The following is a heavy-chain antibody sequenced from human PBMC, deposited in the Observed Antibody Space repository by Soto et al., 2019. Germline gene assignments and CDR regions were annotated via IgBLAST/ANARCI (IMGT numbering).Heavy chain of an antibody. CDR2: IYYSGST. Sequence: SETLSLTCTVSGGSISSYYWSWIRQPPGKGLEWIGYIYYSGSTNYNPSLKSRVTISVDTSKNQFSLKLSSVTAADTAVYYCARGYDYGDSAYAFDCPGQGTRVTVSS. CDR1: GGSISSYY. J-gene: IGHJ3*01. V-gene: IGHV4-59*01. D-gene: IGHD4-17*01. CDR3: ARGYDYGDSAYAFDC.